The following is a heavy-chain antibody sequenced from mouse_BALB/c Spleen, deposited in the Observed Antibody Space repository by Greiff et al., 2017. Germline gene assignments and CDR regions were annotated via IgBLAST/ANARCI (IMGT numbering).Heavy chain of an antibody. J-gene: IGHJ4*01. Sequence: EVQLVESGGGLVKPGGSLKLSCAASGFTFSDYYMYWVRQTPEKRLEWVATISDGGSYTYYPDSVKGRFTISRDNAKNNLYLQMSSLKSEDTAMYYCARGHTYGDYAMDYWGQGTSVTVSS. V-gene: IGHV5-4*02. CDR1: GFTFSDYY. D-gene: IGHD5-1-1*01. CDR3: ARGHTYGDYAMDY. CDR2: ISDGGSYT.